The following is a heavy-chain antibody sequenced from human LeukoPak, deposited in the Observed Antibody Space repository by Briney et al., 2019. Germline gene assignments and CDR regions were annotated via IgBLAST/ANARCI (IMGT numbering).Heavy chain of an antibody. D-gene: IGHD3-10*01. Sequence: PSETLSLTCTVSGGSISSSSYYWGWIRQPPGKGLEWIGSIYYSGSTYYNPSLKSRVTISVDTSKNQFSLKLSSVTAADTAVYYCARLAYRYYGSGSYYWGQGTLVTVSS. CDR1: GGSISSSSYY. V-gene: IGHV4-39*01. J-gene: IGHJ4*02. CDR3: ARLAYRYYGSGSYY. CDR2: IYYSGST.